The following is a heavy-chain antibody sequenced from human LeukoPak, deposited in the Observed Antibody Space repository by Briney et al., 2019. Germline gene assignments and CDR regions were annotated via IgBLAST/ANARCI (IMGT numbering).Heavy chain of an antibody. CDR2: IYYSGST. J-gene: IGHJ4*02. CDR3: ARDSTGTTPDY. Sequence: SETLSLTCTVSGGSISSHYWSWIRQPPGKGPEWIGYIYYSGSTNYNPSLKSRVTISVDTSKNQFSLKLSSVTAADTAVYYCARDSTGTTPDYWGQGTLVTVSS. V-gene: IGHV4-59*11. CDR1: GGSISSHY. D-gene: IGHD1-7*01.